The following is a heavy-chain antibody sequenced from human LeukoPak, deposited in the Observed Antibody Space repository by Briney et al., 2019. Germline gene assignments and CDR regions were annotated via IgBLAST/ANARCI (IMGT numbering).Heavy chain of an antibody. CDR2: ISYDGSNK. Sequence: GGSLRLSCAASGFTFSSYGMHWVRQAPGKGLEWVAVISYDGSNKYYADSVKGRFTISRDNSKNTLYLQMNSLRSEDTAVYYCARGHVGRFWSGYYIGYCGQGTLVTVSS. V-gene: IGHV3-30*03. D-gene: IGHD3-3*01. CDR3: ARGHVGRFWSGYYIGY. CDR1: GFTFSSYG. J-gene: IGHJ4*02.